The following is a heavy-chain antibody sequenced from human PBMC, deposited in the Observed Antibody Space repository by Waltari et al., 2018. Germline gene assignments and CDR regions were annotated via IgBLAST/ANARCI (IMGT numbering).Heavy chain of an antibody. D-gene: IGHD3-10*01. CDR2: MYYTGST. Sequence: QVQLQESGPGLVKPSETLSLTCTVSGGSIISDYWTWIRQPPGKGLEWIGYMYYTGSTKYNPSLKSRVTISLGTSTNQFSLKLTSVTAADTAVYYCARHEGNDAFDIWGQGTKVTVSS. J-gene: IGHJ3*02. CDR1: GGSIISDY. V-gene: IGHV4-59*08. CDR3: ARHEGNDAFDI.